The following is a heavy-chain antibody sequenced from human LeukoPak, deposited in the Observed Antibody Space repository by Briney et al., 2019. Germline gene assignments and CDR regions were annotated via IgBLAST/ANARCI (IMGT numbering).Heavy chain of an antibody. J-gene: IGHJ6*03. CDR3: ARGSITGTHGSGYYYYYMDV. D-gene: IGHD1-20*01. V-gene: IGHV6-1*01. CDR2: TYYRSKWYN. Sequence: SQTLSLTCAISGDSVSSNSAAWNWIRQSPSRGLEWLGRTYYRSKWYNDYAVSVKSRITINPDTSKNQFSLQLNSVTPEDTAVYYCARGSITGTHGSGYYYYYMDVWGKGTTVTVSS. CDR1: GDSVSSNSAA.